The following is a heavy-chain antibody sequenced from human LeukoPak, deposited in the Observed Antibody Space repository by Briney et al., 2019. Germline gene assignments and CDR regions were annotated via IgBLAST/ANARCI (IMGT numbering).Heavy chain of an antibody. CDR3: TTPPNYLDL. V-gene: IGHV3-15*01. CDR2: IKSKIDGGTT. J-gene: IGHJ2*01. CDR1: GFTFTNAL. Sequence: GGSLRLSCAASGFTFTNALMSWVGQAPGKGLEWVGRIKSKIDGGTTDYAAPVNGRFTISRDDSKNTLYLQMNSLKTEDTAIYYCTTPPNYLDLWGRGTLVTVSS.